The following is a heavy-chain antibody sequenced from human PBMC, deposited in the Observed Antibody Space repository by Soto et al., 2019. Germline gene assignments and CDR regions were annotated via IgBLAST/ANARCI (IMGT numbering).Heavy chain of an antibody. CDR1: GGTFSSYP. CDR3: AMIDYSSGSDY. D-gene: IGHD6-19*01. J-gene: IGHJ4*02. V-gene: IGHV1-69*13. Sequence: GASVKVSCKASGGTFSSYPLSWVRQAPGQGLEWMGGIIPIFGTTKYAQKFQDRVTIIADESTTTAYMELSSLRSEDTAVYYCAMIDYSSGSDYWGQGTLVTVSS. CDR2: IIPIFGTT.